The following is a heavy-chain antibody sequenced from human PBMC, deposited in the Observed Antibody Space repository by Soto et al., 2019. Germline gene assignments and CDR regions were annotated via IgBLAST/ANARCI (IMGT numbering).Heavy chain of an antibody. J-gene: IGHJ6*03. Sequence: SETLSLTCAVYGGSFSGYYWSWIRQPPGKGLEWIGEINHSGSTNYNPSLKSRVTISVDTSKNQFSLKLSSVTAADTAVYYCARENCSGGSCPYYYYYYYMDVWGKGTTVTVSS. CDR3: ARENCSGGSCPYYYYYYYMDV. CDR2: INHSGST. V-gene: IGHV4-34*01. CDR1: GGSFSGYY. D-gene: IGHD2-15*01.